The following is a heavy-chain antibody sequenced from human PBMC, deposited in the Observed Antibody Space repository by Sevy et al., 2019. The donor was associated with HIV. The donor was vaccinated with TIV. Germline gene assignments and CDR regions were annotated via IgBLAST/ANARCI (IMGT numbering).Heavy chain of an antibody. CDR1: GFTFNVYG. CDR3: AKDLTERYSTSSGDFDY. D-gene: IGHD6-6*01. CDR2: TRYDGSTK. J-gene: IGHJ4*02. V-gene: IGHV3-30*02. Sequence: GGSLRLSCAASGFTFNVYGMHWVRQAPGKGLQWVAFTRYDGSTKYYADSVKGRFTISRDNSKNTLYLQMNSLRVEVTAMYYCAKDLTERYSTSSGDFDYWGQGSLVTVS.